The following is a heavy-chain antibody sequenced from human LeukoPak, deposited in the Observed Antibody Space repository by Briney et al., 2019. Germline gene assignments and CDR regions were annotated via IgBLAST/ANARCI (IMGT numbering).Heavy chain of an antibody. CDR2: INPGNGGT. Sequence: GASVKVSCKASGNTFTNYGISWVRQAPGQGLEWMGWINPGNGGTNYAQKFQGRVTMTRDTSINTAYMELSRLRSDDPAVYYCARQGYCDTTACYTAAFDIWGQGTMVTVSS. V-gene: IGHV1-2*02. CDR1: GNTFTNYG. CDR3: ARQGYCDTTACYTAAFDI. J-gene: IGHJ3*02. D-gene: IGHD2-2*02.